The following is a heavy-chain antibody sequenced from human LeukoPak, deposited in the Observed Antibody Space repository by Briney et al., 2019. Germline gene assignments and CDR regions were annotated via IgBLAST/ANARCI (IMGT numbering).Heavy chain of an antibody. CDR2: INHSGST. V-gene: IGHV4-34*01. J-gene: IGHJ5*02. D-gene: IGHD2/OR15-2a*01. CDR1: GGSFSDYY. Sequence: PSETLSLTCAVYGGSFSDYYWSWIRQPPGKGLEWIGEINHSGSTNYNPSLKSRVTISVDTSKNQFSLKLSSVTAADTAVYYCAREKISRGVVRVIAEPPARGFAPGAQEPLVTVPS. CDR3: AREKISRGVVRVIAEPPARGFAP.